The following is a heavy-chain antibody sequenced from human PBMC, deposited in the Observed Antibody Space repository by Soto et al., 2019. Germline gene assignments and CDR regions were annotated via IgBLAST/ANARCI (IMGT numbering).Heavy chain of an antibody. V-gene: IGHV1-69*13. D-gene: IGHD2-2*01. J-gene: IGHJ6*02. CDR2: IIPIFGTA. CDR1: GGTFSSYA. Sequence: ASVKVSCKASGGTFSSYAISCVRRAPGQVLEWMGGIIPIFGTANYAQKFQGRVTITADESTSTAYMELSSLRSEDTAVYYCTRKIVVVPAATPNYYYGMDVWGQGTTVTVSS. CDR3: TRKIVVVPAATPNYYYGMDV.